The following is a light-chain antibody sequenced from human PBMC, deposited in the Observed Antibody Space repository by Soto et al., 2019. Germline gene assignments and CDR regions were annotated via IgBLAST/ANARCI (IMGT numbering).Light chain of an antibody. CDR1: QGISTY. CDR3: QQLDSYPRT. J-gene: IGKJ3*01. CDR2: AAS. Sequence: ILLTQSPCSQTASVGYSVTITCRASQGISTYLAWYQQKPGKAPKLLIYAASTLQSGVPSRFSGSGSATDFTLTISSLQPEDFATYYCQQLDSYPRTFGPGTKVDIK. V-gene: IGKV1-9*01.